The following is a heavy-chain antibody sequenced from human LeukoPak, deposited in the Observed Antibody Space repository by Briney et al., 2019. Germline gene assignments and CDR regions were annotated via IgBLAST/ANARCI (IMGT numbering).Heavy chain of an antibody. V-gene: IGHV4-34*01. CDR1: GGSFSTYY. CDR2: INHSGST. D-gene: IGHD3-10*01. CDR3: AGYYYGTENYHNHPNFDY. J-gene: IGHJ4*02. Sequence: SETLSLTCAVYGGSFSTYYWSWIRQPPGKGLEWIGEINHSGSTTYNPSLESRVTISIDTSKNQFSLKLGSVTAADTAVYYCAGYYYGTENYHNHPNFDYWGQGTLVTVSS.